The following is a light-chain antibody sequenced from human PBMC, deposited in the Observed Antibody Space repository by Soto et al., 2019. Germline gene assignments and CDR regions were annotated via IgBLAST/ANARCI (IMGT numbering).Light chain of an antibody. V-gene: IGKV1-27*01. CDR1: QGIGIY. CDR2: AAS. Sequence: DIQMTQSPSSLSASLGDRVTITCRASQGIGIYLAWFQQRPGKVPKLLIYAASTLQSGVPSRFSGSGSGTDFTLTISSLQPEAVATYYCQKYNSAPLTFGGGTRVEIK. J-gene: IGKJ4*01. CDR3: QKYNSAPLT.